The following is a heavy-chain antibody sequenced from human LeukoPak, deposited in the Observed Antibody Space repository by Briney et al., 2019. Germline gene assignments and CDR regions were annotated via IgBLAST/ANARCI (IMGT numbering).Heavy chain of an antibody. V-gene: IGHV4-59*01. CDR1: GGSISSYY. CDR2: IYYSGST. D-gene: IGHD3-10*01. Sequence: KPSETLSLTCTVSGGSISSYYWSWIRQPPGKGLEWIGYIYYSGSTNYNPSLKSRVTISVDTSKNQFSLKLSSVTAADTAVYYCARHMGSFWFGEFSFDYWGQGTLVTVSS. J-gene: IGHJ4*02. CDR3: ARHMGSFWFGEFSFDY.